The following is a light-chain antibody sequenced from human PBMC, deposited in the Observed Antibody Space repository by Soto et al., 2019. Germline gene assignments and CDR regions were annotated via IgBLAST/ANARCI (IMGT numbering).Light chain of an antibody. J-gene: IGLJ2*01. CDR1: SSDVGGYHF. CDR3: SSYTSINTRV. V-gene: IGLV2-8*01. CDR2: ESY. Sequence: QSALTQPPSASGPPGQSVTISCTGTSSDVGGYHFVSWYQQHPGKAPKLLIYESYKRPSGVPDRFSGSKSGNTASLTVSGLQAEDEAIYHCSSYTSINTRVFGGGTKLTVL.